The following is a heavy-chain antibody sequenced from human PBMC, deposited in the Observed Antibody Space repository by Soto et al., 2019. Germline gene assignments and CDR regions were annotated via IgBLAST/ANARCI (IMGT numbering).Heavy chain of an antibody. CDR2: INHSGST. Sequence: QVQLQQWGAGLLKPSETLSLTCAVYGGSFSGYYWSWIRQPPGKGLEWIGEINHSGSTNYNPSLKSRVTISVDTSKNQFSLKLSSVTAADTAVYYCARGRGTLPAAMGDYYYYYMDVWGKGTTVTVSS. V-gene: IGHV4-34*01. D-gene: IGHD2-2*01. CDR3: ARGRGTLPAAMGDYYYYYMDV. CDR1: GGSFSGYY. J-gene: IGHJ6*03.